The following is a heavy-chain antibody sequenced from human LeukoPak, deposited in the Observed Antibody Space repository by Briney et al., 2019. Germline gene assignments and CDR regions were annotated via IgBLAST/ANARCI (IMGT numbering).Heavy chain of an antibody. CDR3: ARAMYYDILTGPLYYYYYGMDV. CDR1: GFTFSSYS. V-gene: IGHV3-21*01. J-gene: IGHJ6*02. Sequence: GGPLRLSCAASGFTFSSYSMNWVRKAPGKGLEWVSFISSSSSYIYYADSVKGRFTISRDNAKNSLYLQMNSLRAEDTAVYYCARAMYYDILTGPLYYYYYGMDVWGQGTTVTVSS. D-gene: IGHD3-9*01. CDR2: ISSSSSYI.